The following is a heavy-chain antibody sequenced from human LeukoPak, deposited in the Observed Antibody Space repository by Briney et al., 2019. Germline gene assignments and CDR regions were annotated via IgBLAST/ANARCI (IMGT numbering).Heavy chain of an antibody. Sequence: SETLSLTCAVYGGSFSGYYWSWIRQPPGKGLEWIGEINHSGSTNYNPSLTSRVTISVDTSKNQFSLTLSSVTAADPAVYYCAGGQGIAARLGWDYWGQGTLVTVSS. CDR2: INHSGST. J-gene: IGHJ4*02. CDR3: AGGQGIAARLGWDY. CDR1: GGSFSGYY. D-gene: IGHD6-6*01. V-gene: IGHV4-34*01.